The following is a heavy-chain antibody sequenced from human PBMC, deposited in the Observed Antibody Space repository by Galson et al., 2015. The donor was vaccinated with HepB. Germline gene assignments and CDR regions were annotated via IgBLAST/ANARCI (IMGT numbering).Heavy chain of an antibody. V-gene: IGHV3-23*01. CDR2: ISGSGGST. Sequence: SLRLSCAASGFTFSSYAMSWVRQAPGKGLEWVSAISGSGGSTYYADSVKGRFTISRDNSKNTLYLQMNSLRAEDTAVYYCAKIIKSGWHEDYWGQGTLVTVSS. CDR1: GFTFSSYA. J-gene: IGHJ4*02. CDR3: AKIIKSGWHEDY.